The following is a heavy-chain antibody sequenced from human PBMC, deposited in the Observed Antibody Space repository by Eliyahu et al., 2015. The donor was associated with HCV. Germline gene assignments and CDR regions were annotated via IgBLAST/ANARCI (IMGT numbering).Heavy chain of an antibody. V-gene: IGHV2-70*01. CDR2: IDWNDDK. D-gene: IGHD3-22*01. CDR1: GFSISTGGMX. Sequence: QVTLRESGPALVKPTQTXTLTCTFSGFSISTGGMXVSWIRIDWNDDKYYSTSLKTRLTISKDTSKNQVVLTMTNMDPVDTATYYCARYYAVSIGRLDYWGQGMLVTVSS. CDR3: ARYYAVSIGRLDY. J-gene: IGHJ4*02.